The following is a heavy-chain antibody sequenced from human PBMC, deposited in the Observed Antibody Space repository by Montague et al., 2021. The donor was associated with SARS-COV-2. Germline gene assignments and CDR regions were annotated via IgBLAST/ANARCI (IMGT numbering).Heavy chain of an antibody. CDR3: ARVGRQQLVRLAGMDV. V-gene: IGHV4-39*07. Sequence: SETLSLTCTVSGGSISSSSYYWGWLRPPPGMGLEWNGCNYYSGSTYSYLSIQSPVTISVDTSKNQFSLKPSSVAAADTAVYYCARVGRQQLVRLAGMDVWGQGTTVTVSS. D-gene: IGHD6-13*01. J-gene: IGHJ6*02. CDR2: NYYSGST. CDR1: GGSISSSSYY.